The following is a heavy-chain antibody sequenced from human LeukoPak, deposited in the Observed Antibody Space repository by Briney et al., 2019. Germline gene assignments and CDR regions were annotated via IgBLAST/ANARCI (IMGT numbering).Heavy chain of an antibody. D-gene: IGHD3-10*01. Sequence: PGGSLRLSCAASGFTFSSYAMHWVRQAPGKGLEWVAVISYDGSNKYYADSVKGRFTISRDNSKNTLYLQMNSLRAEDTAVYYCARDPLPSSGARGVIITFAFDIWGQGTMVTVSS. CDR3: ARDPLPSSGARGVIITFAFDI. CDR2: ISYDGSNK. V-gene: IGHV3-30*04. J-gene: IGHJ3*02. CDR1: GFTFSSYA.